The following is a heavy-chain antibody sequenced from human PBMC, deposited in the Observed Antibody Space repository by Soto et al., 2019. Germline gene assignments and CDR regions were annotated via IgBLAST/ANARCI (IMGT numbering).Heavy chain of an antibody. CDR2: IYISGST. D-gene: IGHD6-13*01. CDR1: GGSLSSYY. Sequence: TVSGGSLSSYYWSWIRQPAGKGLEWIGRIYISGSTNYNPSLKSRITMSVDTSKNQFSLKLSSVTAADTAIYYCARDESNSWYGNWFDPWGQGTLVTVSS. J-gene: IGHJ5*02. CDR3: ARDESNSWYGNWFDP. V-gene: IGHV4-4*07.